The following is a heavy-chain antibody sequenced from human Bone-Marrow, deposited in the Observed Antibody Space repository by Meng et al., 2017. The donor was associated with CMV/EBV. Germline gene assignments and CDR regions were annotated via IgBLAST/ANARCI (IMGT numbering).Heavy chain of an antibody. CDR1: GFTFSDYA. J-gene: IGHJ6*01. D-gene: IGHD4-17*01. CDR3: AREYGSLRSYYFYGMDV. CDR2: ISDGGNKK. Sequence: GGSLRLSCSTSGFTFSDYAVHWVRQAPGKGLEWVAVISDGGNKKYYADSVKGRFTISGDNSKDTFYLQMSSLRGEDTALYYCAREYGSLRSYYFYGMDVWGQGTTVTGSS. V-gene: IGHV3-30-3*01.